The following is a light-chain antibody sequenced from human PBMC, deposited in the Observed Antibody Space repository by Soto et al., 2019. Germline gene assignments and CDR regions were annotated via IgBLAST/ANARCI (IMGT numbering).Light chain of an antibody. V-gene: IGLV2-14*01. CDR3: SSYTSSSTYVV. CDR2: DVS. Sequence: QSALTQPASVSGSPGQSITISCTRTSSDVGGYNYVSWYQQHPGKAPKLMIYDVSNRPSGVSNRFSGSKSGNTASLTISGLQAEDEAAYYCSSYTSSSTYVVFGGGTKLTVL. J-gene: IGLJ2*01. CDR1: SSDVGGYNY.